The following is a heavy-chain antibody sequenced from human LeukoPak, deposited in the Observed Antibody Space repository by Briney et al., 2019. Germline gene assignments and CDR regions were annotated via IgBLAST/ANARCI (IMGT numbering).Heavy chain of an antibody. V-gene: IGHV4-34*01. CDR1: GVSFSGYY. CDR3: ARGRWALGAFDI. CDR2: INHSGST. D-gene: IGHD5-24*01. Sequence: SETLSLTCAVYGVSFSGYYWSWIRQPPGKGLEWIGEINHSGSTNYNPSLKSRVTISVDTSKNQFSLKLSSVTAADTAVYYCARGRWALGAFDIWGQGTMVTVSS. J-gene: IGHJ3*02.